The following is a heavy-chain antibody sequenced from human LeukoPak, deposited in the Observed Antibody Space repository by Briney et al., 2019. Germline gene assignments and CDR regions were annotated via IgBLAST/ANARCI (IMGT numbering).Heavy chain of an antibody. CDR3: ARQGSYGSLGY. Sequence: PSETLSLTCAVYGGSFSGYYWSWIRQPPGKGLEWIGEINHSGSTNYNPSLKSRVTISVDTSKNQFSLKLSSVTAADTAVYYCARQGSYGSLGYWGQGTLVTVSS. CDR2: INHSGST. J-gene: IGHJ4*02. CDR1: GGSFSGYY. V-gene: IGHV4-34*01. D-gene: IGHD5-18*01.